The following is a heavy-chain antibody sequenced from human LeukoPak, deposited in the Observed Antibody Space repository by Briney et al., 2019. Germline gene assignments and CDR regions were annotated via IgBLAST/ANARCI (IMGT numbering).Heavy chain of an antibody. Sequence: GGSLRLSCAASGFTFSDYYMSWIRQAPGKGLEWVSYISSSGSTIYYADSVKGRFTISRDNSKNTLYLQMNSLRAEDTAVYYCAKDYLSEYYDILTGSGSLDYWGQGTLVTVPS. J-gene: IGHJ4*02. CDR3: AKDYLSEYYDILTGSGSLDY. V-gene: IGHV3-11*04. CDR1: GFTFSDYY. D-gene: IGHD3-9*01. CDR2: ISSSGSTI.